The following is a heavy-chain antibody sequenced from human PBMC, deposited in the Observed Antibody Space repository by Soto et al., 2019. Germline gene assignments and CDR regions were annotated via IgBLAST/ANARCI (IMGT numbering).Heavy chain of an antibody. CDR2: IDPSDSYT. V-gene: IGHV5-10-1*01. CDR1: GYSFTSYW. Sequence: PGESLKISCKGSGYSFTSYWISWVRQMPGKGLEWMGRIDPSDSYTNYSPSFQGHVTISADKSISTAYLQWSSLKASDTAVYYCASSSLTIFGDYYYGMDVWGQGTTVTVSS. D-gene: IGHD3-3*01. J-gene: IGHJ6*02. CDR3: ASSSLTIFGDYYYGMDV.